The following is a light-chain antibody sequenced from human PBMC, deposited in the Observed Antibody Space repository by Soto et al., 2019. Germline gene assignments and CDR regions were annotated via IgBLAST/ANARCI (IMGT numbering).Light chain of an antibody. J-gene: IGKJ1*01. CDR1: ESISSW. Sequence: GDTVTITCRASESISSWLAWYQEKPGKAPNLLIYDASSLESGVPSRFSGSGSGTEFTLTISSLQPDDFATYYCQHYNSYSEAFGQGTKVDIK. V-gene: IGKV1-5*01. CDR2: DAS. CDR3: QHYNSYSEA.